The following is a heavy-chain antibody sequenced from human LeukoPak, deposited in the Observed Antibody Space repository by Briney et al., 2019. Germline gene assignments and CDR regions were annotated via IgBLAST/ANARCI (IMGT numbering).Heavy chain of an antibody. V-gene: IGHV4-4*07. J-gene: IGHJ4*02. CDR3: ARGRYGSGSYYLDY. D-gene: IGHD3-10*01. CDR1: GGSISSFY. Sequence: SETLSLTCTVSGGSISSFYWTWIRQPAGKGLEWIGRIFTSGTTKHNPSLKSRVTMSVDMSKNQFSPNLSSVTAADTAVYYCARGRYGSGSYYLDYWGQGTLVTVSS. CDR2: IFTSGTT.